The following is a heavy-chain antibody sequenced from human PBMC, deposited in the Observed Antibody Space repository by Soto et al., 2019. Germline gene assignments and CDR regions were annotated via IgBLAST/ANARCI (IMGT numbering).Heavy chain of an antibody. Sequence: EVHLVESGGGLVEPGGSLRLSCAASGFTFSNAWMTWVRQAPGKGLEWVGRIKSNTDDGTSEYAAPVKGRFTVSRDDSKDTLYPQMNSMKTEDTDVYYGTTDLRWEIAPKAYWGQGTLENVS. CDR2: IKSNTDDGTS. CDR1: GFTFSNAW. D-gene: IGHD1-26*01. J-gene: IGHJ4*02. CDR3: TTDLRWEIAPKAY. V-gene: IGHV3-15*01.